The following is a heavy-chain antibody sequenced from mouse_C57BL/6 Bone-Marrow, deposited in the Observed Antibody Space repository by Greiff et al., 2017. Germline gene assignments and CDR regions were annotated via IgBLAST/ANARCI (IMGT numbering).Heavy chain of an antibody. D-gene: IGHD1-3*01. CDR1: GYTFTDYY. CDR3: ARKLTDY. CDR2: INPYNGGT. V-gene: IGHV1-19*01. J-gene: IGHJ2*01. Sequence: EVKLVESGPVLVKPGASVKMSCKASGYTFTDYYMNWVKQSHGKSLEWIGVINPYNGGTSYNQKFKGKATLTVDKSSSTAYMELNSLTSEDSAVYYCARKLTDYWGQGTTLTVSS.